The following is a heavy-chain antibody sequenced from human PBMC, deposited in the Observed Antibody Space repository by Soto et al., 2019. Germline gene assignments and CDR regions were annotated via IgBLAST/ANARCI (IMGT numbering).Heavy chain of an antibody. CDR1: GFSITDNY. J-gene: IGHJ4*02. CDR3: ARGDSSGYYYY. Sequence: GGSLRLSCAASGFSITDNYMSWVRQAPGKGLEWVSVIYSGGSTYYADSVKGRFTISRDNSKNTLYLQMNSLRAEDTAVYYCARGDSSGYYYYWGQGTLVTVSS. CDR2: IYSGGST. V-gene: IGHV3-66*01. D-gene: IGHD3-22*01.